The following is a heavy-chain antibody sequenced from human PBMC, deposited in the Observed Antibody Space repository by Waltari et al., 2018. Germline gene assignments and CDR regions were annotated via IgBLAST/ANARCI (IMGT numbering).Heavy chain of an antibody. Sequence: QVQLVQSGAEVKKPGASVKVSCKASGYTFTGYYRYWVRQAPGQGLEWMGRINPNSGGTNYAQKFQGRITLTRDTSISTAYMELSSLTSDDTAMYYCARVNGGGYFFGGTYYDESNWFDPWGQGTLVTVSS. D-gene: IGHD2-15*01. J-gene: IGHJ5*02. CDR2: INPNSGGT. CDR3: ARVNGGGYFFGGTYYDESNWFDP. V-gene: IGHV1-2*06. CDR1: GYTFTGYY.